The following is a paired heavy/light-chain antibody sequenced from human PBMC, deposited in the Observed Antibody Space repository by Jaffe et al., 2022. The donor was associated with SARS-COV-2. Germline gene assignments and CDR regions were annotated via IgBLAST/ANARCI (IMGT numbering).Heavy chain of an antibody. CDR3: AKTGLRTEVVNWAFDI. D-gene: IGHD3-22*01. V-gene: IGHV3-23*01. J-gene: IGHJ3*02. CDR2: ISGGRGST. Sequence: EVQLLESGGGLVQPGGSLRLSCAASGFSFSNYAMSWVRQAPGKGLEWVSAISGGRGSTYYADSVKGRFTISRDNSKNTLYLQMNSLRDEDTAVYYCAKTGLRTEVVNWAFDIWGQGTTVTVSS. CDR1: GFSFSNYA.
Light chain of an antibody. CDR3: MQARQTPFT. J-gene: IGKJ3*01. Sequence: DIVMTQSPLSLPVTPGEPASISCRSSQSLLHSNGYNYLDWYLHKPGQSPQLLIYLGSNRASGVPDRFSGSGSGTDFTLKISRVEAEDVGVYYCMQARQTPFTFGPGTKVEIK. V-gene: IGKV2-28*01. CDR2: LGS. CDR1: QSLLHSNGYNY.